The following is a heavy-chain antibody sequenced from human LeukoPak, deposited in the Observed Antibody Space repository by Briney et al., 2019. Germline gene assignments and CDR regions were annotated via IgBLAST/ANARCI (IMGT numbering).Heavy chain of an antibody. D-gene: IGHD3-10*01. V-gene: IGHV3-23*01. CDR1: GFTFSSYA. CDR2: IGGRGGST. Sequence: GGSLRLSCAASGFTFSSYARSWVRQAPGKGLEWVSSIGGRGGSTDYADSVKGRFTISRDNSKNTLYLQMNSLRAEDTAVYYCTKGPGILWFGEPTYWGQGTLVTVSS. CDR3: TKGPGILWFGEPTY. J-gene: IGHJ4*02.